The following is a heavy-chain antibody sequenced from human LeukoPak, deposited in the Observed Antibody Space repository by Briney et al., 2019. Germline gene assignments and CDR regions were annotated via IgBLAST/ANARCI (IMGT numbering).Heavy chain of an antibody. Sequence: GGSLRLSCAVSGFTFTTYAMTWVRQAPGKGLEWVSAISGSGGSTYYADSVKGRFTISRDNSKNTLYLQMNSLRAEDTAVYYCAKNIYDILTGYNYWGQGTLVTVSS. CDR3: AKNIYDILTGYNY. D-gene: IGHD3-9*01. CDR1: GFTFTTYA. V-gene: IGHV3-23*01. J-gene: IGHJ4*02. CDR2: ISGSGGST.